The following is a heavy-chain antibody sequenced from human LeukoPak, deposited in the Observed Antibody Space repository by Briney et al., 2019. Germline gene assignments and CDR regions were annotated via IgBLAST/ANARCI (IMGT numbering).Heavy chain of an antibody. D-gene: IGHD1-26*01. CDR3: ARGTQGARSLTYYFDD. CDR1: GVSIRSDF. CDR2: VYYSGST. Sequence: SETLSLTCTVSGVSIRSDFWSWIRQPPGKGLEWIGYVYYSGSTNCSPSLNSRVTISADTSNNQFSLKLTSVSAADTAVYYCARGTQGARSLTYYFDDWGQGTLVTVSS. V-gene: IGHV4-59*12. J-gene: IGHJ4*02.